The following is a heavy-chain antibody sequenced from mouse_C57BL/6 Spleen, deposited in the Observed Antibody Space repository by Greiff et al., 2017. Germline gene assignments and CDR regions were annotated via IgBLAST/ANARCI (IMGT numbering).Heavy chain of an antibody. D-gene: IGHD1-1*01. V-gene: IGHV1-80*01. Sequence: VQLQQSGAELVKPGASVKISCKASGYAFSSYWMNWVKQRPGKGLEWIGQIYPGDGDTTYNGKFKGKATLTADKSSSTAYMQLSSLTSEDSAVYFCARAVLLLRPFDYWGQGTTLTVSS. CDR1: GYAFSSYW. J-gene: IGHJ2*01. CDR2: IYPGDGDT. CDR3: ARAVLLLRPFDY.